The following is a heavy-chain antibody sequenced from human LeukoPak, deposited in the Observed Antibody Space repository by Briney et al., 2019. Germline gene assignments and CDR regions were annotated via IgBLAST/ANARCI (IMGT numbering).Heavy chain of an antibody. CDR2: ISGSGGST. CDR1: GFTFSSYA. CDR3: AKDDRSKGSGSYGDYFDY. D-gene: IGHD3-10*01. Sequence: PGGSLRLSCAASGFTFSSYAMSWVRQAPGKGLEWVSAISGSGGSTYYADSVKGRFTISRDNSKNTLCLQMNSLRAEDTAVYYCAKDDRSKGSGSYGDYFDYWGQGTLVTVSS. V-gene: IGHV3-23*01. J-gene: IGHJ4*02.